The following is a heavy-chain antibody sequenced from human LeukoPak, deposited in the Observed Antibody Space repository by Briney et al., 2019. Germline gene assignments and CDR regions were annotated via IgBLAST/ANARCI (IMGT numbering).Heavy chain of an antibody. V-gene: IGHV3-74*01. Sequence: PGGSLRLSCAASVFTFSNYWMHWVRHAPGKGLVWVSRINTDGSTTSYADSVKGRFTISRDNTKNTLYLHMNTLRAEDTAVYYCARVPVGSYSFDYWGQGTLVTVSS. D-gene: IGHD1-26*01. CDR1: VFTFSNYW. J-gene: IGHJ4*02. CDR3: ARVPVGSYSFDY. CDR2: INTDGSTT.